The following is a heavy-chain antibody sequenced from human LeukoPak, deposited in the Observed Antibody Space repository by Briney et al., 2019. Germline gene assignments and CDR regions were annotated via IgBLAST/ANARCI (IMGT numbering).Heavy chain of an antibody. CDR2: INPNSGGT. CDR3: ARTLGYDSSGYYYLDAFDI. V-gene: IGHV1-2*02. D-gene: IGHD3-22*01. CDR1: GYTFTGYY. J-gene: IGHJ3*02. Sequence: ASVKVSCKASGYTFTGYYMHWVRQAPGQGLEWMGWINPNSGGTNYAQKFQGGVTMTRDTSISTAYMELSRLRSDDTAVYYCARTLGYDSSGYYYLDAFDIWGQGTMVTVSS.